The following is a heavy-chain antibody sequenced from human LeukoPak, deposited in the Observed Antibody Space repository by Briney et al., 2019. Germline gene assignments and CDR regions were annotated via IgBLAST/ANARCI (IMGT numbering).Heavy chain of an antibody. CDR2: VRDSGEA. D-gene: IGHD1-1*01. CDR1: GFRVSDYY. CDR3: AGHRAALQSWIELDP. J-gene: IGHJ5*02. Sequence: GGPLRLSCAVSGFRVSDYYMSGVRRAPAKGRVGGGLVRDSGEAFYADFVRGRCAIPRDESENTRYLQMNRLRVEDTAVYFCAGHRAALQSWIELDPWGQG. V-gene: IGHV3-66*02.